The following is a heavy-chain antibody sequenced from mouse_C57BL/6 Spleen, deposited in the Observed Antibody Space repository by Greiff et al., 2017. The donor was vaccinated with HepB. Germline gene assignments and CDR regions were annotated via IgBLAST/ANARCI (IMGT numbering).Heavy chain of an antibody. Sequence: QVQLQQPGAELVRPGSSVTLSCKASGYTFTSYWMDWVKQRPGQGLEWIGNIYPSDSETHYNQKFKDKATLTVDKSSSTAYMQLSSLTSEDSAVYYCARGDGYPLDYWGQGTTLTVSS. V-gene: IGHV1-61*01. CDR3: ARGDGYPLDY. CDR1: GYTFTSYW. J-gene: IGHJ2*01. CDR2: IYPSDSET. D-gene: IGHD2-3*01.